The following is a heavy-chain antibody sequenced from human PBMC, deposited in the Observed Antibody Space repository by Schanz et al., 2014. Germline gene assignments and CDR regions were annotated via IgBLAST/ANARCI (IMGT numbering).Heavy chain of an antibody. Sequence: EVQLVESGGGLVQPGGSLRLSCATSGFIFRSFGIHWVRQAPGKGLEWVSAILGLASTTYYADSVKGRFTISRDNSKNTLYLQMNSLRAEDTAVYYCAKGRFGELSAFDIWGQGTMVTVSS. D-gene: IGHD3-10*01. V-gene: IGHV3-23*04. CDR3: AKGRFGELSAFDI. J-gene: IGHJ3*02. CDR1: GFIFRSFG. CDR2: ILGLASTT.